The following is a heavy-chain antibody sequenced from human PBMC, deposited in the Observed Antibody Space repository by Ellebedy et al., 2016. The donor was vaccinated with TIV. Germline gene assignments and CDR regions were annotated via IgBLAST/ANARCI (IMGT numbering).Heavy chain of an antibody. D-gene: IGHD3-10*01. CDR1: GYTFTGYY. CDR3: ARAGVARDYGMDV. V-gene: IGHV1-2*02. Sequence: ASVKVSCXASGYTFTGYYMHWVRQAPGQGLEWMGWINPNSGGTNYAQKFQGRVTMTRDTSISTAYMELSRLRSDDTAVYYCARAGVARDYGMDVWGQGTTVTVSS. CDR2: INPNSGGT. J-gene: IGHJ6*02.